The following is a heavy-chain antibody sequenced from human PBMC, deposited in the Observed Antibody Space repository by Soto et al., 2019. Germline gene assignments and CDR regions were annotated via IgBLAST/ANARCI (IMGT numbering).Heavy chain of an antibody. CDR2: ISDSGGST. V-gene: IGHV3-23*01. J-gene: IGHJ6*02. CDR3: AKATGYSRQVEGGDMDV. Sequence: EVQLLESGGGLVQPGGSLRLACAASGFTFSSYAMNWVRQGPGKGLDWVSSISDSGGSTYYADSAKGRFTISRDNSKNTLYLQRNNLRAEDTAVYYCAKATGYSRQVEGGDMDVGGQGTTGTVSS. D-gene: IGHD6-13*01. CDR1: GFTFSSYA.